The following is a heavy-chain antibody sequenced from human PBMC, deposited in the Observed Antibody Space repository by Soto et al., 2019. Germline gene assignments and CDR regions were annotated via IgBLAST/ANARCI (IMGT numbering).Heavy chain of an antibody. J-gene: IGHJ4*02. CDR3: ARSGVDFWSGYDY. V-gene: IGHV3-23*01. CDR2: INNGGDRT. Sequence: VQLLESGGDLVQPGGSLRLTCAAPGMRFNNYAMSWVRQAPGKGLEWVSAINNGGDRTYYVDSVKGRFTISRDNSKNTLYLWMNSLRAEDTAIYFCARSGVDFWSGYDYWGQGTLVTVSS. D-gene: IGHD3-3*01. CDR1: GMRFNNYA.